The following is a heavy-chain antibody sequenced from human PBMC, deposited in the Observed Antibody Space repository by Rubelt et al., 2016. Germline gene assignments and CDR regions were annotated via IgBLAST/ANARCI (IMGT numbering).Heavy chain of an antibody. J-gene: IGHJ4*01. Sequence: QVQLVKSGAEVKKPGSSVKVSCKASGGRFSDFGIRWVRQAPGQGLEWMGGIIPLFGTADYAQKFQGRDTFTADESTGTAYMDPRILTSEYTAVYYCASANWADHFFHYWGHGTLVTVSS. CDR1: GGRFSDFG. CDR2: IIPLFGTA. V-gene: IGHV1-69*12. CDR3: ASANWADHFFHY. D-gene: IGHD7-27*01.